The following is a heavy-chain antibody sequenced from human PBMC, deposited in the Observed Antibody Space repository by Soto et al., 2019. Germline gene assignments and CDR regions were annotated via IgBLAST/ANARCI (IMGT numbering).Heavy chain of an antibody. J-gene: IGHJ5*02. CDR1: GFTFGIYA. D-gene: IGHD6-6*01. CDR3: AKSDAALSYVFDP. Sequence: GGSLRLSCAASGFTFGIYAMIWFRQAPGKGLVWVSTISSSGDSAYYADSVKGRFTVSRDNSMNTLYMQMNSLRAEDTAVYYCAKSDAALSYVFDPWGQGTVVTVSS. V-gene: IGHV3-23*01. CDR2: ISSSGDSA.